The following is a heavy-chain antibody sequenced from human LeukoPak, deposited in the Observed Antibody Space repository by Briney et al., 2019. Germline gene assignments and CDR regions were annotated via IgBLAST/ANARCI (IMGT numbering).Heavy chain of an antibody. CDR2: INPNSGDT. J-gene: IGHJ4*02. Sequence: ASVKVSCNASGYTFTDYFIHWVRQAPGQGLEWMGWINPNSGDTRYAQKFQGRVTMTRDTSTSTVYMELSSLRSEDTAVYYCARDRGDSPLGYWGQGTLVTVSS. D-gene: IGHD3-22*01. CDR3: ARDRGDSPLGY. V-gene: IGHV1-2*02. CDR1: GYTFTDYF.